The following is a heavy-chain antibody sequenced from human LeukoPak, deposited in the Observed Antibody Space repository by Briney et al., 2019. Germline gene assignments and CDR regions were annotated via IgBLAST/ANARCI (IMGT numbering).Heavy chain of an antibody. Sequence: ASVKVSCKASGYTFTGYYMHWVRQAPGQGGEWMGRINPNSGGTNYAQKFQGRVSINRDRSISTAYMELSRLRSDDTAVYYCARLGDYGGNPRESYYYYYMDVWGKGTTVTASS. CDR2: INPNSGGT. CDR1: GYTFTGYY. CDR3: ARLGDYGGNPRESYYYYYMDV. J-gene: IGHJ6*03. D-gene: IGHD4-23*01. V-gene: IGHV1-2*06.